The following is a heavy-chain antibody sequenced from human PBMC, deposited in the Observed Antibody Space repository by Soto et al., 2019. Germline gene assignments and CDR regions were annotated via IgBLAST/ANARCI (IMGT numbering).Heavy chain of an antibody. V-gene: IGHV3-30-3*01. J-gene: IGHJ4*02. D-gene: IGHD4-17*01. CDR2: ISYDGSNK. Sequence: GGSLRLSCAASGLTFRSYGMHGVRQAPGKGLEWVAVISYDGSNKYYADSVKGRFTISRDNSKNTLYLQMNSLRAEDTAVYYCARDKRDYLCDYWGQGTLVTVSS. CDR1: GLTFRSYG. CDR3: ARDKRDYLCDY.